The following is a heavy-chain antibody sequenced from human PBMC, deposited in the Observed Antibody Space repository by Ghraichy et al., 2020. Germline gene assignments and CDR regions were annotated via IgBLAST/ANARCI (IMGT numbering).Heavy chain of an antibody. J-gene: IGHJ5*02. CDR1: GGSISSGYYY. D-gene: IGHD3-16*01. Sequence: SETLSLTCTVSGGSISSGYYYWSWIRQPPGRGLEWIGYISHSGSTYYNPSLKSRVTISVDTSKNQFSLNLTSMTAADTAVYYCARVVCPWGQGTLVTVSS. CDR2: ISHSGST. CDR3: ARVVCP. V-gene: IGHV4-30-4*08.